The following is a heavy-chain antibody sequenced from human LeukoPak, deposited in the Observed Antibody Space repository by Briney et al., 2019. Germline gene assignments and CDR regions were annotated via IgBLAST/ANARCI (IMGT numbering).Heavy chain of an antibody. V-gene: IGHV1-18*04. J-gene: IGHJ4*02. Sequence: ASVKVSCKASGYTFTGYYLHWVRQAPGQGLEWMGWISAYNGNTNYAQKLQGRVTMTTDTSTSTAYMELRSLRSDDTAVYYCARANSSSPAMRYWGQGTLVTVSS. D-gene: IGHD6-13*01. CDR3: ARANSSSPAMRY. CDR2: ISAYNGNT. CDR1: GYTFTGYY.